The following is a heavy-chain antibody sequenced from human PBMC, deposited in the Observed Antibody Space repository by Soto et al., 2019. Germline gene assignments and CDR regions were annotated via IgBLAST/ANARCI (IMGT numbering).Heavy chain of an antibody. CDR1: GYTFTGYY. V-gene: IGHV1-2*04. CDR2: INPNSGGT. J-gene: IGHJ4*02. Sequence: QVQLVQSGAEVKKPGASVKVSCKASGYTFTGYYMHWVRQAPGQGLEWMGLINPNSGGTNYAQKFQGWVTMTRDTSISTAYMELSRLRSDDTAVYYCARGGGLYDSSGYYWVFDYWGQGTLVTVSS. D-gene: IGHD3-22*01. CDR3: ARGGGLYDSSGYYWVFDY.